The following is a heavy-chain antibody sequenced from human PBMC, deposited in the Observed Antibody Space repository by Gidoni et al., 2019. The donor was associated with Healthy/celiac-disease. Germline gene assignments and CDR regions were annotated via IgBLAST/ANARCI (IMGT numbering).Heavy chain of an antibody. Sequence: EVQLVESGGGWVQPGGSLRLSCAASGFTFSSYSMNWVRQAPGKGLEWVSYISSRRSTIYYADSVKGRFTISRDNAKNSLYRQMNSLRAEDTAVYYCASGAPVRGTTWLTVWGQGTTVTVSS. CDR2: ISSRRSTI. CDR3: ASGAPVRGTTWLTV. D-gene: IGHD3-10*01. CDR1: GFTFSSYS. V-gene: IGHV3-48*01. J-gene: IGHJ6*02.